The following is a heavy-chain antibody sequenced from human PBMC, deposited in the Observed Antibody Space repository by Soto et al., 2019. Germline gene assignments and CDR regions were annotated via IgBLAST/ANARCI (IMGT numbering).Heavy chain of an antibody. CDR2: ISHTGAT. J-gene: IGHJ4*02. D-gene: IGHD3-22*01. CDR3: ARETYHYDSDAYKKTLVFDS. CDR1: GGSFSGYF. Sequence: PSETLSLTCDVYGGSFSGYFWGWIRQSPEKGLEWIGEISHTGATNYNASFKSRVIISLDSSKNQFSLRLSSVTAADTGVYFCARETYHYDSDAYKKTLVFDSWGPGTLVTVSS. V-gene: IGHV4-34*01.